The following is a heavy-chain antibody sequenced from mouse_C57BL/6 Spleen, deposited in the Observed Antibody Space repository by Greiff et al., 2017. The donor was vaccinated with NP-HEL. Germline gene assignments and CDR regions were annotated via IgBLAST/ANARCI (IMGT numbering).Heavy chain of an antibody. CDR3: ARLYGSSPGAY. D-gene: IGHD1-1*01. Sequence: QVQLQQPGAELVKPGASVKLSCKASGYTFTSYWMHWVKQRPGQGLEWIGMIHPNSGSTNYNEKFKSKATLTVDKSSSTAYMQLSSLTSEDSAVYYWARLYGSSPGAYWGQGTLVTVSA. V-gene: IGHV1-64*01. CDR1: GYTFTSYW. J-gene: IGHJ3*01. CDR2: IHPNSGST.